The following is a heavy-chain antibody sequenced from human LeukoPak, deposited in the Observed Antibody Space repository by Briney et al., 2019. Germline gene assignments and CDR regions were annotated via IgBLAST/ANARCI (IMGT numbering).Heavy chain of an antibody. CDR2: ISNDGSTK. CDR1: GFIFSNYA. J-gene: IGHJ4*02. V-gene: IGHV3-30-3*01. Sequence: GGSLRLSCAASGFIFSNYAMHWVRQAPGKGLEWVAVISNDGSTKYYADSVKGRFTISRDNSKNTLYLQMNSLRTEDSAVYYCARGNNGVFDYWGQGALVTVSS. CDR3: ARGNNGVFDY. D-gene: IGHD4-23*01.